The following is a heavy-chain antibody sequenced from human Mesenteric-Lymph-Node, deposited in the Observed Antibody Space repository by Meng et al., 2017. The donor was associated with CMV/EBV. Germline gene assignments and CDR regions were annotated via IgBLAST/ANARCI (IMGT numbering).Heavy chain of an antibody. V-gene: IGHV3-23*01. CDR3: ARDSCRFFEWTNCRSYYGMDV. J-gene: IGHJ6*02. CDR1: GFTFSSYA. CDR2: ISGSGGST. Sequence: GESLKISCAASGFTFSSYAMSWVRQAPGKGLEWVSAISGSGGSTYYADSVKGRFTISRDNSKNTLYLQMDSLRAEDTAVYYCARDSCRFFEWTNCRSYYGMDVWGQGTTVTVSS. D-gene: IGHD3-3*01.